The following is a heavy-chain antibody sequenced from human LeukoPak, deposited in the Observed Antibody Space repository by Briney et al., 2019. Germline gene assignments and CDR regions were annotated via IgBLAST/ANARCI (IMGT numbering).Heavy chain of an antibody. Sequence: NPGGSLRLSCAASGFTFSSYSMIWVRQAPGKGLEWVSSISSSSSYLYYADSVKGRFTISRDNAKNSLYLQMNSLRAEDTAVYYCTRRPMDYSRTAFDHWGQGTLVTVSS. D-gene: IGHD4-11*01. CDR1: GFTFSSYS. V-gene: IGHV3-21*01. CDR2: ISSSSSYL. J-gene: IGHJ4*02. CDR3: TRRPMDYSRTAFDH.